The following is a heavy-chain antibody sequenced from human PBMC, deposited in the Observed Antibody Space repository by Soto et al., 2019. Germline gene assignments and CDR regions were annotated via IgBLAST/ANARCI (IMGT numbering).Heavy chain of an antibody. D-gene: IGHD3-3*01. CDR2: IYYSGST. J-gene: IGHJ6*02. CDR3: AKEPVSITIFGVNGMDV. V-gene: IGHV4-30-4*01. CDR1: GGSISSGDYY. Sequence: SETLSLTCTVSGGSISSGDYYWSWIRQPPGKGLEWIGYIYYSGSTYYNPSLKSRVTISVDTSKNQFSLKLSSVTAADTAVYYCAKEPVSITIFGVNGMDVWGQGTTVTVSS.